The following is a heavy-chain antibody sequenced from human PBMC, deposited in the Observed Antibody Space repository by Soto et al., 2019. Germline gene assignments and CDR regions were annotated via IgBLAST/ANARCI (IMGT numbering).Heavy chain of an antibody. CDR1: GYTFTSYA. V-gene: IGHV1-3*01. D-gene: IGHD5-18*01. CDR3: AKDSDTAMVTYLDY. CDR2: INAGNGNT. Sequence: GASVKVSCKASGYTFTSYAMHWVRQAPGQRLEWMGWINAGNGNTKYSQKFQGRVTITRDTSASTAYMELSSLRSEDTAVYYCAKDSDTAMVTYLDYWGQGTLVTVSS. J-gene: IGHJ4*02.